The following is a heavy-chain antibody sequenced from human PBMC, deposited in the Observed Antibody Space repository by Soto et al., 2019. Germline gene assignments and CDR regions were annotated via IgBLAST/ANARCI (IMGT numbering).Heavy chain of an antibody. J-gene: IGHJ6*03. D-gene: IGHD4-17*01. CDR2: MNPNSGNT. CDR3: ARDYGDPPYYYYYMDV. CDR1: GYTFTSYD. V-gene: IGHV1-8*01. Sequence: QVQLVQSGAEVKKPGASVKVSCKASGYTFTSYDINWVRQATGQGLEWMGWMNPNSGNTGYAQKFQGRVTMTRNTSISTAYMELSSLRSEDTAVYYCARDYGDPPYYYYYMDVWGKGTPVTVSS.